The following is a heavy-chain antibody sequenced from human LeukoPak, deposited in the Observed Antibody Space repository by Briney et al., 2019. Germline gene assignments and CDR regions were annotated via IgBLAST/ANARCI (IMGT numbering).Heavy chain of an antibody. D-gene: IGHD5/OR15-5a*01. J-gene: IGHJ4*02. Sequence: GGSLRLSCAASGFTFSDYYMSWIRQAPGKGLEWVSVIYSGGRTQYADSVKGRFSISRDNSKNTLYLQMNSLRAEDTAVYYCARDPPYSVYESGDYWGQGTLVTVSS. CDR3: ARDPPYSVYESGDY. CDR2: IYSGGRT. CDR1: GFTFSDYY. V-gene: IGHV3-66*01.